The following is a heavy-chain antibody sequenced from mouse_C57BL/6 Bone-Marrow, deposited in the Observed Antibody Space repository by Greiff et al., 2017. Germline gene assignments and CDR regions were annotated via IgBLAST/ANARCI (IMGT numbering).Heavy chain of an antibody. V-gene: IGHV1-69*01. CDR3: ARSGKLGRVDY. D-gene: IGHD4-1*01. CDR1: GYTFTSYW. CDR2: IDPSDSYT. J-gene: IGHJ2*01. Sequence: VQLQQPGAELVMPGASVKLSCKASGYTFTSYWMHWVKQRPGQGLEWIGEIDPSDSYTNYNQKFKGKSTLTVDKSSSTAYMQLSSLTSEDSAVYYCARSGKLGRVDYWGQGTTLTVSS.